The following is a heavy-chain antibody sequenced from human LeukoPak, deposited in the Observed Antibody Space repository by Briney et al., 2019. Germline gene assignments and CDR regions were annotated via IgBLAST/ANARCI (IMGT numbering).Heavy chain of an antibody. D-gene: IGHD6-19*01. CDR1: GYTFTDYY. V-gene: IGHV1-2*02. Sequence: GASVKVSCKASGYTFTDYYVHWVRQAPGQRLEWMGWINPNTGGTHYAQRFQGRVTMTRDTSIGTAYMELSRLRSDDTAVYYCARECGCGRCGMDVWGRGTTVTVSS. CDR2: INPNTGGT. CDR3: ARECGCGRCGMDV. J-gene: IGHJ6*02.